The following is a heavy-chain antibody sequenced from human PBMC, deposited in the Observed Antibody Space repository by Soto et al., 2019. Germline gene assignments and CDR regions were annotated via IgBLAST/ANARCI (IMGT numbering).Heavy chain of an antibody. CDR1: GLTFTNVW. D-gene: IGHD3-10*01. CDR2: IKSETDGGTI. J-gene: IGHJ4*02. Sequence: EVQLVESGGGLIQPGESLRLSCAASGLTFTNVWMNWVRQAPGKGLEWVGRIKSETDGGTIDYAARMKGRFTISRDVSANTLYLHMNSLRAEDTAVYYCSAGIPITYTRGSDYWGQGTLVTVSS. CDR3: SAGIPITYTRGSDY. V-gene: IGHV3-15*07.